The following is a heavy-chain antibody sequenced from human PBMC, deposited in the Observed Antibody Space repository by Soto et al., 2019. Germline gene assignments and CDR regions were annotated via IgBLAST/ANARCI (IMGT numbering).Heavy chain of an antibody. J-gene: IGHJ4*02. CDR2: IYYSGST. CDR3: ASSLNYYDSSGYYYAFDY. V-gene: IGHV4-61*01. D-gene: IGHD3-22*01. Sequence: SETLSLTCTVSGGSVSSGSYYWSWIRQPPGKGLEWIGYIYYSGSTNYNPSLKSRVTISVDTSKNQFSLKLSSVTAADTAVYYCASSLNYYDSSGYYYAFDYWGQGTLVTSPQ. CDR1: GGSVSSGSYY.